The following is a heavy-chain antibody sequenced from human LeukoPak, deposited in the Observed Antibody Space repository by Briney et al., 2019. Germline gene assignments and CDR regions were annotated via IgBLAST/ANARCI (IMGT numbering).Heavy chain of an antibody. CDR3: KMTTVVTADYYYYMDV. CDR2: IYTSGST. Sequence: SETLSLTCTVSGGSISSGSYYWSWIRQPAGKGLEWIGRIYTSGSTNYNPSLESRVTISVDTSKNQYSLKLSSVTAADTAVYYCKMTTVVTADYYYYMDVWGKGTTVTVSS. V-gene: IGHV4-61*02. CDR1: GGSISSGSYY. D-gene: IGHD4-23*01. J-gene: IGHJ6*03.